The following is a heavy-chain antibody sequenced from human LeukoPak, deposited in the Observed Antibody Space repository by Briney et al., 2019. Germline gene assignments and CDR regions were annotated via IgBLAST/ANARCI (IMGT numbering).Heavy chain of an antibody. CDR3: ADYRKPQGLDY. Sequence: GGSLRLSCEVSEFPFSIYAMAWVRQAPGQGLEWVSAIDASGSDTYYTDSVKGRLTISRDNSKNTVYLQMNSLRVEDTAVYYCADYRKPQGLDYWGQGTLVTVSS. J-gene: IGHJ4*02. CDR2: IDASGSDT. D-gene: IGHD1-14*01. CDR1: EFPFSIYA. V-gene: IGHV3-23*01.